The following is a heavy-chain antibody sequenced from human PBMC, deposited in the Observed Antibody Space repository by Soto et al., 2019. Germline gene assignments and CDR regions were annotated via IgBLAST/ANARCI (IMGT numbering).Heavy chain of an antibody. CDR2: INPNSGDT. Sequence: QVQLVQSGAEVKKPGASVKVSCKTSGYTFTGYYIHWVRQAPGQGLEWMALINPNSGDTNYGHKFQGRVTLTRDTSINTVYMEVTSLRFDDTALYYCGVAGLPFEYWGQGTLVTVFS. CDR3: GVAGLPFEY. CDR1: GYTFTGYY. J-gene: IGHJ4*02. D-gene: IGHD6-19*01. V-gene: IGHV1-2*02.